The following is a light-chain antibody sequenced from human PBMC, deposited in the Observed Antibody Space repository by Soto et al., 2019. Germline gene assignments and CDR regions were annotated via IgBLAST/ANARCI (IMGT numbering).Light chain of an antibody. J-gene: IGKJ1*01. Sequence: DIQMTQSPSTLSGSVGDRVTITCRASQTISSWLAWYQQKPGKAPKLLIYAAYSLQTGVPSRFSGSGSGTDFSLIISLLQPEDSATYFCLQHNSYPRTFGQGTKVDIK. V-gene: IGKV1-5*01. CDR2: AAY. CDR3: LQHNSYPRT. CDR1: QTISSW.